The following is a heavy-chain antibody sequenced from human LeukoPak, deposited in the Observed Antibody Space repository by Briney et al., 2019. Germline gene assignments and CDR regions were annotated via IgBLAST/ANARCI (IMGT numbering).Heavy chain of an antibody. CDR3: ARYCSGVSCYSGYDY. Sequence: GGSLRLSCAASGFTFSTYAMHWVRQTPGKGLEYVSAITTNGGGTYYANSVKGRFTISRDNSKNTLYLQMGSLRAEDMAVYYCARYCSGVSCYSGYDYWGQGTLVTVSS. CDR1: GFTFSTYA. V-gene: IGHV3-64*01. J-gene: IGHJ4*02. D-gene: IGHD2-15*01. CDR2: ITTNGGGT.